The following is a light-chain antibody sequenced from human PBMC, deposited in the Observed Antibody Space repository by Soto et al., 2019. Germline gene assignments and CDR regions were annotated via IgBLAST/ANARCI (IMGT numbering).Light chain of an antibody. CDR1: NSNIGNNY. CDR3: GAWDSSLSAFV. V-gene: IGLV1-51*01. CDR2: DND. J-gene: IGLJ1*01. Sequence: QSVLTQPPSVSAAPGQKVTISCSGSNSNIGNNYVSWYQQLPGTAPSLLIYDNDMRPSGIPDRFSGSKSGTSATLGITGLQTGDEADYYCGAWDSSLSAFVFATGTKLTVL.